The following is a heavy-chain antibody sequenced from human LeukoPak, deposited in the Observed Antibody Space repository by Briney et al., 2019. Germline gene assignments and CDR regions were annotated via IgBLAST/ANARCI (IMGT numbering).Heavy chain of an antibody. CDR2: IRYDGTSK. V-gene: IGHV3-30*02. Sequence: GGSLRLSCAASGFIFSSYGMHWVRQAPGKGLEWVAFIRYDGTSKYYADSVRGRFTISRDDSTNTVYLEMNSLRGEDTAVYYCARGSGYYTYNWFDPWGQGTLVTVSS. CDR3: ARGSGYYTYNWFDP. D-gene: IGHD3-3*01. J-gene: IGHJ5*02. CDR1: GFIFSSYG.